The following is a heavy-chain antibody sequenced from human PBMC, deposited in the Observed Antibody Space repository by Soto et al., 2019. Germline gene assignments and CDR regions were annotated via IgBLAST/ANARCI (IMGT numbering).Heavy chain of an antibody. Sequence: SETLSLTCTVSGGSISSYYWSWIRQPPGKGLEWIGYIYYSGSTNYNPSLKSRVTISVDTSKNRFSLKLSSVTAADTAVYYCARLDSSSWYGWYFDLWGRGTLVTVSS. CDR1: GGSISSYY. J-gene: IGHJ2*01. D-gene: IGHD6-13*01. CDR3: ARLDSSSWYGWYFDL. CDR2: IYYSGST. V-gene: IGHV4-59*08.